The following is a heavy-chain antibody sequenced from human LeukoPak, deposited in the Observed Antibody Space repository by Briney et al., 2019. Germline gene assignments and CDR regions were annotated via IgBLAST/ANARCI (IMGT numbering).Heavy chain of an antibody. CDR1: GFTFSSHE. V-gene: IGHV3-48*03. CDR2: ISSSGSTI. J-gene: IGHJ4*02. CDR3: ARENHSYSSGWYRYFDY. Sequence: GGSLRLSCAASGFTFSSHEMNWVRQAPGKGLEWVSYISSSGSTIYYADSVKGRFTISRDNAKNSLYLQMNSLRAEDTAVYYCARENHSYSSGWYRYFDYWGQGTLVTVSS. D-gene: IGHD6-19*01.